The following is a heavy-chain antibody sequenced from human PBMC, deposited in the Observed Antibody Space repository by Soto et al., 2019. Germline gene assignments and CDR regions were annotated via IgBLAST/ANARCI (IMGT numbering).Heavy chain of an antibody. CDR1: GFTFSSYA. J-gene: IGHJ4*02. D-gene: IGHD1-26*01. V-gene: IGHV3-23*01. CDR3: ARRGSGSYFDY. CDR2: ISGSGDST. Sequence: EVQLLESGGGLVQPGGSLRLSCAASGFTFSSYAMSWVRQAPGKGLEWVSVISGSGDSTYYADSVKGRFTISRDNSKTTLYLQMNILRTEDTAVYYCARRGSGSYFDYWGQGTLVTVSS.